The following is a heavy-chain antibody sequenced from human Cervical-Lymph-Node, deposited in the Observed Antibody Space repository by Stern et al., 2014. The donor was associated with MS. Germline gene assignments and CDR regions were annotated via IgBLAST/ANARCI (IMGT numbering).Heavy chain of an antibody. CDR3: ASSYDSTGYYRAPFES. D-gene: IGHD3-22*01. CDR2: LSYDGVHT. V-gene: IGHV3-30*03. CDR1: GFTFSRAD. J-gene: IGHJ4*01. Sequence: QVQLVESGGGVVQPGRSLRLSCEASGFTFSRADMHWVRQAPGKGLEWVSLLSYDGVHTYYADSVRGRFTIARDNSKNALYLQMNSLRTEDTAVYYCASSYDSTGYYRAPFESWGQGTLVSVSS.